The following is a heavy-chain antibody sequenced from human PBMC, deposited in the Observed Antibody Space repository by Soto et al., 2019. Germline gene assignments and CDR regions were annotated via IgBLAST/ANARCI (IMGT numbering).Heavy chain of an antibody. D-gene: IGHD2-8*01. CDR3: YINGY. V-gene: IGHV4-39*01. J-gene: IGHJ4*02. CDR2: FYYSGSP. CDR1: GDSIRSSSHY. Sequence: QVQLQESGPGLVKHSETLSLTCTVSGDSIRSSSHYWAWNRQPPGKGLEWIGGFYYSGSPNYNPSLKSRVTMSVDTSKNQFSLNLNSVTAADTAVYYCYINGYWGQGTLATVSS.